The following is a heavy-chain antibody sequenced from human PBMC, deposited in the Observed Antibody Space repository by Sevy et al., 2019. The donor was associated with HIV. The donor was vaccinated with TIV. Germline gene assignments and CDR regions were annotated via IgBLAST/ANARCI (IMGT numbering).Heavy chain of an antibody. CDR1: GGTFSPYA. V-gene: IGHV1-69*13. CDR2: VIPIFGTT. J-gene: IGHJ4*02. CDR3: ARDTPRDGSTP. D-gene: IGHD1-26*01. Sequence: ASVKVSCKASGGTFSPYAISWVRQAPGQGLEWMGGVIPIFGTTKYAQKFQGRVTITADESTTTAYMELSSLRSDDTAVYYCARDTPRDGSTPWDQGTLVTVSS.